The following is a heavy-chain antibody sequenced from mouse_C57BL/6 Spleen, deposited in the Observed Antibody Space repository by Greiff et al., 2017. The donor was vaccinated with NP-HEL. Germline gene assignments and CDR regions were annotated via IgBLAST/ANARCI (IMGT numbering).Heavy chain of an antibody. CDR1: GYTFTSYW. CDR3: ARYDYDGY. J-gene: IGHJ2*01. D-gene: IGHD2-4*01. V-gene: IGHV1-59*01. CDR2: IDPSDSYT. Sequence: QVQLQQPGAELVRPGTSVKLSCKASGYTFTSYWMHWVKQRPGQGLEWIGVIDPSDSYTNYNQKFKGKATLTVDPSSSTAYMQLSSLTSEDSAVYYCARYDYDGYWGQGTTLTVSS.